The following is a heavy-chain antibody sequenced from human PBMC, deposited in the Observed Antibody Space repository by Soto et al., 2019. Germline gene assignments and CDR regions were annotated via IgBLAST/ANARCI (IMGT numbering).Heavy chain of an antibody. D-gene: IGHD6-6*01. CDR2: INHSGST. V-gene: IGHV4-34*01. CDR1: GGSFSGYY. CDR3: ARIAARLYYYYGMDV. Sequence: SETLSLTCAVYGGSFSGYYWSWIRQPPGKGLEWIGEINHSGSTNYNPSLKSRVTISVDTSKNQFSLKLSSVTAADTAVYYCARIAARLYYYYGMDVWGQGTTVTVSS. J-gene: IGHJ6*02.